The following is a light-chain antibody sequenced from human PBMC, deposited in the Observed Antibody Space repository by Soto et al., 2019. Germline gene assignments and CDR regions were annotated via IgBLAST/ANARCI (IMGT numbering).Light chain of an antibody. CDR1: SGPVFTSSY. V-gene: IGLV8-61*01. J-gene: IGLJ3*02. CDR2: NTN. CDR3: LLYLGGGIWV. Sequence: VVTQEPSFSVSPGGTVTLTCGLSSGPVFTSSYPNWYQQTPGQAPRTLIFNTNTRSSGVPDRFSGSILGDKAALTITGAQADDDSYYYCLLYLGGGIWVFGGGTKVTVL.